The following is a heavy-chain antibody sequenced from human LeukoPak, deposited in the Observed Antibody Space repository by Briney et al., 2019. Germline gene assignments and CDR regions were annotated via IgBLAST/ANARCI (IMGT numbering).Heavy chain of an antibody. CDR3: AREFGVVVVAATNYYYYGMDV. J-gene: IGHJ6*02. D-gene: IGHD2-15*01. Sequence: GGSVRLSCAASGFTFSSYGMHWVGQAPGKGLEWVAVIWYDGSNKYYADSVKGRFTISRDKSKTTLYLQMNSLRAEDTDVYYCAREFGVVVVAATNYYYYGMDVWGQATTVSVSS. CDR1: GFTFSSYG. CDR2: IWYDGSNK. V-gene: IGHV3-33*01.